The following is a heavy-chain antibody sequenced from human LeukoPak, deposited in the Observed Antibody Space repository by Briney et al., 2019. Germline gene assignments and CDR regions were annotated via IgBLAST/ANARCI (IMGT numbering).Heavy chain of an antibody. CDR3: AKNAGYSYGPLDY. V-gene: IGHV3-30-3*02. CDR1: GFTFSSYA. J-gene: IGHJ4*02. CDR2: ISYDGSNK. D-gene: IGHD5-18*01. Sequence: GGSLRLSCAASGFTFSSYAMHWVRQAPGKGLEWVAVISYDGSNKYYADSVKGRFTISRDNSKNTLYLQMNSLRAEDTAVYYCAKNAGYSYGPLDYWGQGTLVTVSS.